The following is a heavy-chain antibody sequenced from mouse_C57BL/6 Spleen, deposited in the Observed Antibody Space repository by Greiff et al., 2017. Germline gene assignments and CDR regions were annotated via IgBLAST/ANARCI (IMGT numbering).Heavy chain of an antibody. J-gene: IGHJ3*01. CDR1: GFSFNTYA. V-gene: IGHV10-1*01. D-gene: IGHD2-2*01. Sequence: EVQGVESGGGLVQPKGSLKLSCAASGFSFNTYAMNWVRQAPGKGLEWVARIRSKSNNYATYYADSVKDRFTISRDDSESMLYLQMNNLKTEDTAMYYCVNSYGYDVAWFAYWGQGTLVTVSA. CDR2: IRSKSNNYAT. CDR3: VNSYGYDVAWFAY.